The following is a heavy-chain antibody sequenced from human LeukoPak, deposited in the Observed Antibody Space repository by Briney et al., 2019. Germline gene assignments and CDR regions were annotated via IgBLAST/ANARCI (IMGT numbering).Heavy chain of an antibody. CDR3: ARDRKYYFDY. CDR1: GFTSTSFS. V-gene: IGHV3-30*04. CDR2: ISSDGRNK. J-gene: IGHJ4*02. Sequence: PGGSLRLSCSASGFTSTSFSLHWVRLAPGKGLEWVAFISSDGRNKFSADSVRARFTISRDNSNNMLYLQVNSLRTEDTAVYYCARDRKYYFDYWGQGTLVTVSS.